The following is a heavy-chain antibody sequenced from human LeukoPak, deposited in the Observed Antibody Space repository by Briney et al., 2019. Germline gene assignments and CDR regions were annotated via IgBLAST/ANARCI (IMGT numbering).Heavy chain of an antibody. CDR1: GYTFTSYD. V-gene: IGHV1-8*03. CDR2: MNPNSGNT. CDR3: ARALGDFWSGYYLYYYYYMDV. J-gene: IGHJ6*03. Sequence: GASVKVSCKASGYTFTSYDINWVRQATGQRPEWMGWMNPNSGNTGYAQKFQCRVTITRNTSISTACMELSSLRSEDTAVYYCARALGDFWSGYYLYYYYYMDVWGKGTTVTVSS. D-gene: IGHD3-3*01.